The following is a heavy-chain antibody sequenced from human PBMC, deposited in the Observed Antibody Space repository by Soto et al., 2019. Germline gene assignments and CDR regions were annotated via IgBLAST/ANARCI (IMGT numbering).Heavy chain of an antibody. CDR1: GFTFSSYA. Sequence: EVQLLESGGGLVQPGGSLRLYCAASGFTFSSYALSWVRQAPGKGLEWVSAISGSGGSTFYADSVKGRFTISRDNSKNTLYLQRNSLRSEDKGVYYGAKGFQGLYYDDAFDIWGQGTMVTVSS. CDR2: ISGSGGST. J-gene: IGHJ3*02. V-gene: IGHV3-23*01. D-gene: IGHD2-8*01. CDR3: AKGFQGLYYDDAFDI.